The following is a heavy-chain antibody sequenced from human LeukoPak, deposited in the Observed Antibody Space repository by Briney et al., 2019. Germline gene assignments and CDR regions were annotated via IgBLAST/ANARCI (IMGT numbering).Heavy chain of an antibody. CDR3: AREDIVVVVAGTRGYYYYYYMDV. CDR1: GGSVSSGSYY. D-gene: IGHD2-15*01. Sequence: SETLSLTCTVSGGSVSSGSYYWSWIRQPPGKGLEWTGYIYYSGSTNYNPSLKSRVTISVDTSKNQFSLKLSSVTAADTAVYYCAREDIVVVVAGTRGYYYYYYMDVWGKGTTVTVSS. V-gene: IGHV4-61*01. J-gene: IGHJ6*03. CDR2: IYYSGST.